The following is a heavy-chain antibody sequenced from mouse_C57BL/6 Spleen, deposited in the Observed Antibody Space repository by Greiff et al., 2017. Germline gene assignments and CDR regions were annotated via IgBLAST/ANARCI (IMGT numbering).Heavy chain of an antibody. CDR3: ASRTWCSSQLAY. CDR2: FNPTYGTP. V-gene: IGHV1-39*01. CDR1: GYSFTDTN. Sequence: EVQLQQSGPELVRPGASVKISCKASGYSFTDTNLNWVKQTNGKSLGGIGVFNPTYGTPSSNQKFKGKAKWTVDQSSSTAYMQLNSLTSEDSAVYYCASRTWCSSQLAYWGQGTLVTVSA. J-gene: IGHJ3*01. D-gene: IGHD1-1*01.